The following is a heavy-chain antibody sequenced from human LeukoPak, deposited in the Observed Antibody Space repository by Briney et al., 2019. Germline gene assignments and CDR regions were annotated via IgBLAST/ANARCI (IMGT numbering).Heavy chain of an antibody. V-gene: IGHV3-9*01. CDR1: GFTFDDYA. CDR2: ISWNSGSI. J-gene: IGHJ4*02. D-gene: IGHD6-13*01. Sequence: GGSLRLACAASGFTFDDYAMHWVRQAPGKGLEWVSGISWNSGSIGYADSVKGRFTISRDNAKNSLYLQMNSLRAEDTALYYCAKGIAAAGTSPLDYWGQGILVTVSS. CDR3: AKGIAAAGTSPLDY.